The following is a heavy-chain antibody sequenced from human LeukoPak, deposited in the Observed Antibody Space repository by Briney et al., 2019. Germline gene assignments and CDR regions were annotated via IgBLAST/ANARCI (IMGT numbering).Heavy chain of an antibody. D-gene: IGHD4-17*01. V-gene: IGHV3-21*01. CDR3: ARDGPYGDFDY. Sequence: GGSLRLSCAASGFSFSSYAMSWVRQAPGKGLEWVSSISSSSSYIYYADSVKGRFTISRDNAKNSLYLQMNSLRAEDTAVYYCARDGPYGDFDYWGQGTLVTVSS. J-gene: IGHJ4*02. CDR2: ISSSSSYI. CDR1: GFSFSSYA.